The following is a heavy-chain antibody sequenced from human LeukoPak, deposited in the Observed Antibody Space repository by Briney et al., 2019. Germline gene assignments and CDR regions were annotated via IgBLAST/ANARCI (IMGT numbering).Heavy chain of an antibody. V-gene: IGHV1-18*01. J-gene: IGHJ4*02. Sequence: ASVKVSCKASGYTFTSYGISWVRQAPGQGLEWMGWISAYNGNTNYAQKLQGRVTMTTDTSTSTVYLELTTLRSDDTAVYYCAREDQGDGPICGDFEFWGQGTLVTVSS. D-gene: IGHD3-16*01. CDR2: ISAYNGNT. CDR1: GYTFTSYG. CDR3: AREDQGDGPICGDFEF.